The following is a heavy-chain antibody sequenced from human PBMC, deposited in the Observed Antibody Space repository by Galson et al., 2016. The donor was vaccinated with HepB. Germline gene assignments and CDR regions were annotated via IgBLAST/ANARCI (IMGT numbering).Heavy chain of an antibody. D-gene: IGHD3-10*01. Sequence: ALVKPTQTLTLTCTFSGFSLNIDGAGVGWIRQPPGKALEWLALVYWNDDKRYSPSLKTRLTITKDASKKQVFLKMTNMDPADTATYYCAHIGLRFGDLLLDYWGQGARVTVPS. V-gene: IGHV2-5*01. J-gene: IGHJ4*02. CDR1: GFSLNIDGAG. CDR3: AHIGLRFGDLLLDY. CDR2: VYWNDDK.